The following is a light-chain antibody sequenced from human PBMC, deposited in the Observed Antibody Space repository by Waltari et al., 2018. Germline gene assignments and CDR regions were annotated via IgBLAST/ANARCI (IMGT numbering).Light chain of an antibody. V-gene: IGLV1-47*01. J-gene: IGLJ3*02. Sequence: QSVLTQPPSASGTPGQRVTISCSGSSSNIGSNYVYWYQQLPGTAPKLLIYRNKQRPSGVTDRFSGSKSGTSASLAISGLRSEDEADYYCAAWDDSLVFGGGTKLTVL. CDR3: AAWDDSLV. CDR1: SSNIGSNY. CDR2: RNK.